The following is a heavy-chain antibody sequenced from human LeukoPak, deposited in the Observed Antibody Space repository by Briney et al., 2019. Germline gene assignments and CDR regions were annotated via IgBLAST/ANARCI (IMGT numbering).Heavy chain of an antibody. D-gene: IGHD1-14*01. Sequence: SETLSLTCTVSGGSISSSSYYWGWIRQPPGKGLEWIGSIYYSGSTYYNPSLKSRVTISADTSKNQFSLKLSSVTAADTAVYYCAREPAGPEGGMDVWGQGTTVTVSS. V-gene: IGHV4-39*07. CDR1: GGSISSSSYY. J-gene: IGHJ6*02. CDR2: IYYSGST. CDR3: AREPAGPEGGMDV.